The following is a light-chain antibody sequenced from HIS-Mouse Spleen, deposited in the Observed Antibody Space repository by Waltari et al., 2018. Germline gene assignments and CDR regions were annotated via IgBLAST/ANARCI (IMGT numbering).Light chain of an antibody. CDR3: CSYAGSSTFGV. Sequence: QSALTQPASVSGSPGQSITISCPGTSRDVGSYNLVSWYQQHPGKAPKLMIYEGSKRPSGVSNRFSGSKSGNTASLTISGLQAEDEADYYCCSYAGSSTFGVFGGGTKLTVL. J-gene: IGLJ3*02. CDR1: SRDVGSYNL. V-gene: IGLV2-23*03. CDR2: EGS.